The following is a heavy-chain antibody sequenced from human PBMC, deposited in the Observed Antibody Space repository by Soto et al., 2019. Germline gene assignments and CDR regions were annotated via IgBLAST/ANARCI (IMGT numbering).Heavy chain of an antibody. J-gene: IGHJ6*02. V-gene: IGHV3-30*03. D-gene: IGHD3-10*01. Sequence: GGSLRLSCAASGFTFSSYGMHWVRQAPGKGLEWVAVISYDGSNKYYADSVKGRFTISRDNSKNTLYLQMNSLRAEDTAVYYCARETYRGSEVPYYYGMDVWGQGTTVTVSS. CDR2: ISYDGSNK. CDR1: GFTFSSYG. CDR3: ARETYRGSEVPYYYGMDV.